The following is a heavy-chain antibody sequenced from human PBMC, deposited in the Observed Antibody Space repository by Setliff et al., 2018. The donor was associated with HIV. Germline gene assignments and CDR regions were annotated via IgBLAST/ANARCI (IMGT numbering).Heavy chain of an antibody. V-gene: IGHV3-9*01. J-gene: IGHJ4*02. CDR3: AKDRCRYSNCAFDY. CDR2: ISWNSGSI. CDR1: GFSLSAHG. D-gene: IGHD4-4*01. Sequence: PGGSLRLSCAASGFSLSAHGMHWVRQAPGKGLEWVSGISWNSGSIGYADSVKGRFTISRDNSKNTLYMEMNSLTSEDTAVYYCAKDRCRYSNCAFDYWGQGTLVTVSS.